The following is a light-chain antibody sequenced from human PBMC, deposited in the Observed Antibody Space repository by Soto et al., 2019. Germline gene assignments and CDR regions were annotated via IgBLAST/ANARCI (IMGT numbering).Light chain of an antibody. CDR3: QQRSNWPST. Sequence: ETVMTQSPATLSVSPGERATLSCRASESVSTNLAWYQQKPGQAPRLLIYGTSSRATGIPARFSGSGSGTDFTLTISSLEPEDFAVYYCQQRSNWPSTFGQGTKVDIK. J-gene: IGKJ1*01. CDR2: GTS. V-gene: IGKV3-11*01. CDR1: ESVSTN.